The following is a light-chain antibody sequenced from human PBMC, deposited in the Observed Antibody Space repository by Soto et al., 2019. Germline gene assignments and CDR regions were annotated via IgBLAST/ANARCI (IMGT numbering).Light chain of an antibody. J-gene: IGLJ3*02. CDR2: EVT. V-gene: IGLV2-8*01. Sequence: QSALTQPPSASGSPGQSVTISCTGTSSDVGAYNSVSWYQQHPGKAPKLMIYEVTKRPSGVPDRFSGSKSGNTASLTVSGLQAEDEADYYCSSYAGSNNWVFGGGTKVTV. CDR3: SSYAGSNNWV. CDR1: SSDVGAYNS.